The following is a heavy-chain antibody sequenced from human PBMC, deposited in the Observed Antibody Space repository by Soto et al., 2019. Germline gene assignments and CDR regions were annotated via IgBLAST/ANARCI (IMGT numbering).Heavy chain of an antibody. CDR3: AREGAEEWLVTGWFDP. Sequence: EVQLVESGGGLVKPGGSLRLSCAASGFTFSSYWMSWVRQAPGKGLEWVANIKQDGSEKYYVDSVKGRFTISRDNAKNSLYLQMNSLRAEDTAVYYCAREGAEEWLVTGWFDPWGQGTLVTVSS. CDR2: IKQDGSEK. V-gene: IGHV3-7*01. CDR1: GFTFSSYW. D-gene: IGHD6-19*01. J-gene: IGHJ5*02.